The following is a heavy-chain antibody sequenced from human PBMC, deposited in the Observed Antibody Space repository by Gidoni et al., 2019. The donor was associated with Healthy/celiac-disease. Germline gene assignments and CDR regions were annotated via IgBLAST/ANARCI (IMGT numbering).Heavy chain of an antibody. V-gene: IGHV3-23*01. CDR3: AKDEGPIVGATTFDY. Sequence: EVQLLESGGGLVQPGGSLRLSCAASGFPFSSYAMSWVRQAPGKGLEGVSAISGSGGSTYYADSVKGRFTISRDNSKNTLYLQMNSLRAEDTAVYYCAKDEGPIVGATTFDYWGQGTLVTVSS. CDR1: GFPFSSYA. D-gene: IGHD1-26*01. J-gene: IGHJ4*02. CDR2: ISGSGGST.